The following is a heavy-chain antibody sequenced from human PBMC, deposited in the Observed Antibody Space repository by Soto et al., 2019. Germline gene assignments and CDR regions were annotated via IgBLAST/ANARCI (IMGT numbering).Heavy chain of an antibody. CDR3: AKEEDFGYPEYSSGWD. J-gene: IGHJ4*02. V-gene: IGHV3-23*01. D-gene: IGHD6-19*01. CDR2: IGGSGGNS. Sequence: EVQLLESGGGLVQPGGSLRLSCAGSGFIFSSHAMSWFRQAPGKGLEWFSAIGGSGGNSYYADSVKGRFTISRDNSKNTVFVQMNSLRAEDTAMYYCAKEEDFGYPEYSSGWDWGQGTLVTVSS. CDR1: GFIFSSHA.